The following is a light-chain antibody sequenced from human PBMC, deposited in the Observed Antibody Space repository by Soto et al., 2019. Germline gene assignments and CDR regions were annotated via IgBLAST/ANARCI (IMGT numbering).Light chain of an antibody. CDR3: QQRLSWPVT. CDR2: GAS. Sequence: EIVLTQSPGILSLSPGERATLSCRASQSVSNDFLAWYQQKPGQAPRLLIYGASTRATDVPDRFSGSGSGADFTLSISRLEPEDFAVYYCQQRLSWPVTFGQGTRLEIK. J-gene: IGKJ5*01. CDR1: QSVSNDF. V-gene: IGKV3D-20*02.